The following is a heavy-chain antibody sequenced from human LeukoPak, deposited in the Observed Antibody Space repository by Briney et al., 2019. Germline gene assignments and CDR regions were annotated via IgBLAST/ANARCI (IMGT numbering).Heavy chain of an antibody. CDR1: GFTFSSAW. D-gene: IGHD3-10*01. CDR3: ARKYYYGSGSSFFDY. J-gene: IGHJ4*02. V-gene: IGHV3-15*01. Sequence: PGGSLRLSCAASGFTFSSAWMSWVRQAPGKGLEWLGRIKSRTDGETTDFAAPVKGRFSISRDDSKSTLYLQMNSLKTEDTAVYYCARKYYYGSGSSFFDYWGQGTLVTVSS. CDR2: IKSRTDGETT.